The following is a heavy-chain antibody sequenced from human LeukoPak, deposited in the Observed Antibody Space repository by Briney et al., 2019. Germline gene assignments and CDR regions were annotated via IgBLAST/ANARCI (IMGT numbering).Heavy chain of an antibody. Sequence: GGSLRLSCAGSGFTFSTYWMHWVRQAPGGGPVWVSGINTDGSTTSYADSVKGRFTISRDNAKNTVYLQMSSLRAEDTAVYYCAKESGYDVDLEYWGQGALVTVSS. V-gene: IGHV3-74*01. D-gene: IGHD5-12*01. J-gene: IGHJ4*02. CDR1: GFTFSTYW. CDR2: INTDGSTT. CDR3: AKESGYDVDLEY.